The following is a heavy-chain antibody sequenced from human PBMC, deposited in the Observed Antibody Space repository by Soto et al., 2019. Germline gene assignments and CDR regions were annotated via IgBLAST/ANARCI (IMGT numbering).Heavy chain of an antibody. V-gene: IGHV3-11*05. CDR3: ARGRGAAADYFDL. CDR2: ISSSTSHT. CDR1: GFTFSDYY. D-gene: IGHD6-13*01. J-gene: IGHJ4*02. Sequence: GGSLRLSCAVSGFTFSDYYMTWIRQAPGKGLEWVSYISSSTSHTNYAESVKGRFTISRDNAKNSLFLQMNSLRAEDTAVYYCARGRGAAADYFDLWGQGTLVTVSS.